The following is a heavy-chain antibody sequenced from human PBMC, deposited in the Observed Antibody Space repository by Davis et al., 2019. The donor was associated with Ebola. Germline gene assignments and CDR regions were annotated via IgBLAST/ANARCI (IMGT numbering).Heavy chain of an antibody. Sequence: ASVKVSCKASGYTFSSNYLHWVRQAPGQGLEWMGIINPGGGSTRYAQKFQGRVTMTRDMSTSTFYMELSSLRSEDTAVYDCAREARDLVSVPAASAYDAFDIWGQGTMVTVSS. CDR3: AREARDLVSVPAASAYDAFDI. D-gene: IGHD2-2*01. CDR2: INPGGGST. V-gene: IGHV1-46*03. J-gene: IGHJ3*02. CDR1: GYTFSSNY.